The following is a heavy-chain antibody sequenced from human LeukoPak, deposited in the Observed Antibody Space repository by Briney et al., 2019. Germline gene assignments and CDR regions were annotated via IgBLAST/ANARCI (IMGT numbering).Heavy chain of an antibody. Sequence: PGGSLRLSCAASGFTFSRYGMHWVRQAPGKVLEWVTAISYDGSNKYYADSVKGRFTISRDNSKSTLYVQMNSLRAEDTAVYYCAKEGYSRGYYSYYYMDVWGKGTTVTVSS. CDR3: AKEGYSRGYYSYYYMDV. J-gene: IGHJ6*03. CDR2: ISYDGSNK. CDR1: GFTFSRYG. D-gene: IGHD6-13*01. V-gene: IGHV3-30*04.